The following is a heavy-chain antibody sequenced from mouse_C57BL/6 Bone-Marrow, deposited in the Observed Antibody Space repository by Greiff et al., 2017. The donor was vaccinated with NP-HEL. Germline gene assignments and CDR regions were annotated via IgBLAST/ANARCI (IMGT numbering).Heavy chain of an antibody. CDR1: GYTFSTSW. D-gene: IGHD6-1*01. CDR2: IYPGDGDT. CDR3: ARGESWGAFYDY. J-gene: IGHJ2*01. Sequence: VKLMESGPELVKPGASVKISCKASGYTFSTSWMNWMKQRPGKGLEWIGRIYPGDGDTNYSGNFEGKASLTADKSSSSAYMQLSSLTSEDSAVYFCARGESWGAFYDYGGQGNTLTVSA. V-gene: IGHV1-82*01.